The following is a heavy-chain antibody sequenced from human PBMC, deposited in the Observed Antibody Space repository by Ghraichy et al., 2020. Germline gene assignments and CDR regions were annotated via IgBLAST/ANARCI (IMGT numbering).Heavy chain of an antibody. CDR1: GGSISSYY. J-gene: IGHJ3*02. CDR3: AGSEDHRNYGTGAFDI. V-gene: IGHV4-59*01. Sequence: SATLSLTCTVSGGSISSYYWSCIRHPAGKLLELIWYIYYSWITNYHPSLKSRVTISVDTSKNQFSLKLSSVTAEDTAVYYCAGSEDHRNYGTGAFDIWGQGKMVTVSS. CDR2: IYYSWIT. D-gene: IGHD4-11*01.